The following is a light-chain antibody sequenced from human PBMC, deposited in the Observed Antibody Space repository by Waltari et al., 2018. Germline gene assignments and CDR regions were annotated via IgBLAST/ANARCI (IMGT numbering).Light chain of an antibody. CDR2: RND. V-gene: IGLV1-47*01. Sequence: QSVLTQPPSASGTPGQGVSISCSGSDSNIGTYRVYWYQQLPGTAPKLLIYRNDQRPSGVPDRFSGSKSGTSASLAISGLHSEDEADYYCATWDDSLSGPVFGGGTKLTVL. CDR3: ATWDDSLSGPV. CDR1: DSNIGTYR. J-gene: IGLJ3*02.